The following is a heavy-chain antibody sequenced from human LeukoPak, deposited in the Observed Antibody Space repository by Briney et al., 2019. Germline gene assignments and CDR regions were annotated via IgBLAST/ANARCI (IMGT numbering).Heavy chain of an antibody. CDR1: GFTFSTYW. D-gene: IGHD3-22*01. Sequence: PGGSLRLSCAASGFTFSTYWMHWVRQAPGKGLVWVSRIKSDGSTNYVDSVKGRFTISRDNAKNTVSLQMNSLRPEDTGVYYCARAPSEIGGYYPEYFRHWGQGTLVTVSS. V-gene: IGHV3-74*01. CDR2: IKSDGST. CDR3: ARAPSEIGGYYPEYFRH. J-gene: IGHJ1*01.